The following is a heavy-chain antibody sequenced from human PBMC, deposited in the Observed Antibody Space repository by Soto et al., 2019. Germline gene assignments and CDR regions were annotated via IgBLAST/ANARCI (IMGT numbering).Heavy chain of an antibody. D-gene: IGHD2-21*02. J-gene: IGHJ6*02. V-gene: IGHV3-30-3*01. CDR2: ISYDGSNK. Sequence: QVQLVESGGGVVQPGRSLRLSCAASGFTFSSYAMHWVRQAPGKGLEWVAVISYDGSNKYYADSVKGRFTISRDNSKNTLYLQMNSMRAEDTAVYYCARDLIVVVTATPRDYYYYCGMDVWGQGTTVTVSS. CDR3: ARDLIVVVTATPRDYYYYCGMDV. CDR1: GFTFSSYA.